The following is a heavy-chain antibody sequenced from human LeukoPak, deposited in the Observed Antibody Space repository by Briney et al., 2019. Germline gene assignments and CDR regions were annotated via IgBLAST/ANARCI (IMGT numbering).Heavy chain of an antibody. CDR3: ARAEWELLNWFDP. D-gene: IGHD1-26*01. V-gene: IGHV1-2*02. CDR1: GYTFTGYY. Sequence: ASVKVSCTASGYTFTGYYMHWVRQAPGQGLEWMGWINPNSGGTNYAQKFQGRVTMTRDTSISTAYMELSRLRSDDTAVYYCARAEWELLNWFDPWGQGTLVTVSS. CDR2: INPNSGGT. J-gene: IGHJ5*02.